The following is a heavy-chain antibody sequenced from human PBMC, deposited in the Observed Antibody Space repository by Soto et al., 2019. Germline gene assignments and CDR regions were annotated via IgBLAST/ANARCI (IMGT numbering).Heavy chain of an antibody. J-gene: IGHJ4*02. V-gene: IGHV3-21*01. CDR2: ISSSSSYI. CDR1: GFTFSSYS. Sequence: GGSLRLSCASSGFTFSSYSMNWVRQAPGKGLEWVSSISSSSSYIYYADSVKGRFTISRDNAKNSLYLQMNSLRAEDTAVYYCARDLYSSSARYFDYWGQGTLVTVSS. D-gene: IGHD6-6*01. CDR3: ARDLYSSSARYFDY.